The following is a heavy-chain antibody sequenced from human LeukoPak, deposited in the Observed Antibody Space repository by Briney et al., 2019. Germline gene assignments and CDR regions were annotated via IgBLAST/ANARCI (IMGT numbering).Heavy chain of an antibody. CDR3: ASSEGAMVDY. J-gene: IGHJ4*02. CDR1: GGSIGTYS. D-gene: IGHD1-26*01. CDR2: IYYSGTT. Sequence: SETLSLTCTVSGGSIGTYSWNWIRQPPGKGLEWIGYIYYSGTTNYNPSLKSRVTISVDTSKNQFSLKLSSVTAADTAMYYCASSEGAMVDYWGQGTLVTVSS. V-gene: IGHV4-59*01.